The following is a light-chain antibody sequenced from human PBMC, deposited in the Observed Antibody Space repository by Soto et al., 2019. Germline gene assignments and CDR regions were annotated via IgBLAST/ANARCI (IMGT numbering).Light chain of an antibody. J-gene: IGLJ2*01. CDR2: EVS. CDR3: AAWDDSLNGHVV. V-gene: IGLV2-8*01. Sequence: QSALTQPPSASGSLGQSVTISCTGTSSDIGDYNYVSWYQQHAGKAPKLMIYEVSQRPSGVPDRFSGSKSGNTASLTVSGLQAEDEADYYCAAWDDSLNGHVVFGGGTQLTFL. CDR1: SSDIGDYNY.